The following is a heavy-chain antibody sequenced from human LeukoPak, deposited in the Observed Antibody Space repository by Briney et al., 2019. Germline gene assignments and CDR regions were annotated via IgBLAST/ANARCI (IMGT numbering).Heavy chain of an antibody. CDR1: GFTFSSYS. J-gene: IGHJ4*02. CDR3: ARAPVDTAMGDY. D-gene: IGHD5-18*01. CDR2: ISSSSSYI. V-gene: IGHV3-21*01. Sequence: GGSLRLSCAASGFTFSSYSMNWVRQAPGKGLEWVSSISSSSSYIYYADSVEGRFTISRDNAKNSLYLQMNSLRAEDTAVYYCARAPVDTAMGDYRGQGTLVTVSS.